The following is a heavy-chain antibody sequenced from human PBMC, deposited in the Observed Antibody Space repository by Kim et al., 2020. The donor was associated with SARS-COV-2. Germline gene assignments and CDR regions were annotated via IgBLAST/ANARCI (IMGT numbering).Heavy chain of an antibody. V-gene: IGHV3-30*02. D-gene: IGHD2-8*01. Sequence: KGRFTISRDNSKNTLYLQMNSLRAEDTAVYYCAKDQGGYCTNGVCYAFDYWGQGTLVTVSS. J-gene: IGHJ4*02. CDR3: AKDQGGYCTNGVCYAFDY.